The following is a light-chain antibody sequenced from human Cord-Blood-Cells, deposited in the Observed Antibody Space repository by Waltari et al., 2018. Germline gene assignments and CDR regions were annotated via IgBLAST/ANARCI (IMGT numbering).Light chain of an antibody. V-gene: IGLV2-11*01. CDR1: SSDAGGSNY. Sequence: QSALNQPRSVSGSRGQSVTISCPGTSSDAGGSNYVSWYQQHPGKAPKLMIYDVSKRPSGVPDRFSGSKSGNTASLTISGLQAEDEADYYCCSYAGSYTFFGTGTKVTVL. CDR2: DVS. CDR3: CSYAGSYTF. J-gene: IGLJ1*01.